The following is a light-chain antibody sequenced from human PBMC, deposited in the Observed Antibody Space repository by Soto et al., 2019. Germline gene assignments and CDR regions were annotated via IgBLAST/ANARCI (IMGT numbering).Light chain of an antibody. J-gene: IGKJ5*01. CDR2: DTF. V-gene: IGKV3-11*01. Sequence: EIVLTHSPVTLSLSPGDRATLSCRASQSVSNFLAWYQQKPGQAPRLLIYDTFNRATGIPARFSGSGSGTDFTLTINNLQPEDFAVYYCQQRSNWPITFGQGTRLEIK. CDR3: QQRSNWPIT. CDR1: QSVSNF.